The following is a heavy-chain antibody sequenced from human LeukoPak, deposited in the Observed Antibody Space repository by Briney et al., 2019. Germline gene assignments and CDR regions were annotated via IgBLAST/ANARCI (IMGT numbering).Heavy chain of an antibody. J-gene: IGHJ5*02. CDR3: ARLAVAGIEGAKTWFDP. V-gene: IGHV4-39*01. Sequence: PSETLSLTCTVSGGSLSSSSDYWGWIRQPPGKGLEWIGSIYYSGSTYYNPSLKSRVTISVDTSKNQFSLKLSSVTAADTAVYYCARLAVAGIEGAKTWFDPWGQGTLVTVSS. D-gene: IGHD6-19*01. CDR2: IYYSGST. CDR1: GGSLSSSSDY.